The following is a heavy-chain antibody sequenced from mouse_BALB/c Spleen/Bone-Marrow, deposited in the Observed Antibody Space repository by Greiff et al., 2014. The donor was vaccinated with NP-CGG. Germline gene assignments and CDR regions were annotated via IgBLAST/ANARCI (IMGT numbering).Heavy chain of an antibody. D-gene: IGHD3-1*01. Sequence: VQVVESGPGLVQPSQSLSITCTVSGFSLFSYGVHWVRQSPGKGLEWLGVIWSGGSTDYNAAFISRLTISKDNSKSQVFFKMTSLQANDTAIYYCARNHRGYYFDYWGQGTTLTVSS. CDR2: IWSGGST. V-gene: IGHV2-2*02. J-gene: IGHJ2*01. CDR1: GFSLFSYG. CDR3: ARNHRGYYFDY.